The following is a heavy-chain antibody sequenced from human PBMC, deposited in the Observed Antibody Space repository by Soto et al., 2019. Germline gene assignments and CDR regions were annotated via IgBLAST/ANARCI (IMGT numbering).Heavy chain of an antibody. CDR3: ARWGNNLDP. CDR1: GGSISSSSYY. Sequence: SETLSLTCTVSGGSISSSSYYWGWIRQPPGKGLEWIGSIYYSGSTYYNPSLKSRVTISVDTSKNQFSLKLNSVTAADTAVYYCARWGNNLDPWGQGILVTVSS. D-gene: IGHD7-27*01. CDR2: IYYSGST. J-gene: IGHJ5*02. V-gene: IGHV4-39*07.